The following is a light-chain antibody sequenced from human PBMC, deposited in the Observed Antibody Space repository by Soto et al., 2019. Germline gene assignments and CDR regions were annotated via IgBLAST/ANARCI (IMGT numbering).Light chain of an antibody. CDR3: AAWDDSLNGVF. Sequence: QSVLTQPPSASGTPGQRVTISCSGSSSNIGSNLVNWYQQLPGMAPKLLVYSNNQRPSGVPDRFSGSKSGTSASLAIRGLQSEDEADYYCAAWDDSLNGVFFGGGTKVTVL. CDR1: SSNIGSNL. CDR2: SNN. V-gene: IGLV1-44*01. J-gene: IGLJ2*01.